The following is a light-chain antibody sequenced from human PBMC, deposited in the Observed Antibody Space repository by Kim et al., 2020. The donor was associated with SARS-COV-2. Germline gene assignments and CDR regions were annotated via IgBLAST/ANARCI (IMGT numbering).Light chain of an antibody. CDR2: GAS. J-gene: IGKJ2*01. Sequence: PGERATLSCRASQSVSSSYLAWYQQKPGQAPRLLIDGASSRATGIPDRFSGSGSGTDFTLTISRLEPEDFAAYYCQQYGSSPYTFGQGTKL. V-gene: IGKV3-20*01. CDR3: QQYGSSPYT. CDR1: QSVSSSY.